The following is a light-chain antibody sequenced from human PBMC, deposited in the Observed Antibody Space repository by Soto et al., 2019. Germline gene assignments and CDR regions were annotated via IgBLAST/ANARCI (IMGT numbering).Light chain of an antibody. CDR2: GAS. Sequence: ELVRTQSPATLSVSPGGRATLSCRASQSISGALAWYQQKPGQAPRLLIYGASTRATSFPARFSGSGSGTDFTLTISSLQSEDFAVYYCQQYGSSPSITFGQGTRLEI. CDR3: QQYGSSPSIT. CDR1: QSISGA. J-gene: IGKJ5*01. V-gene: IGKV3-15*01.